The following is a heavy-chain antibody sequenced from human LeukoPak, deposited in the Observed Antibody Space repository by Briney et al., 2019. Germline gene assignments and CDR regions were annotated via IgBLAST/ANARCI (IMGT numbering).Heavy chain of an antibody. V-gene: IGHV5-51*01. CDR1: GYSFTSYW. Sequence: NRGESLKISCKGSGYSFTSYWIGWVRQMPGKGLEWMGLIYPSDSDTTYSPAFQGQVTMTADKSISTAYLEWRSLKASDSAMYFCARHGLYSSGSFDYWGQGTLVTVSS. D-gene: IGHD6-19*01. J-gene: IGHJ4*02. CDR2: IYPSDSDT. CDR3: ARHGLYSSGSFDY.